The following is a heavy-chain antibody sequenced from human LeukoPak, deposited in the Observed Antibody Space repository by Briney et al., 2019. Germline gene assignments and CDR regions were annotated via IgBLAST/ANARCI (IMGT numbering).Heavy chain of an antibody. Sequence: GGSLRLSCAAPGFTFSSYGMHWVRQAPGKGLEWVAVISYDGSNKDYADSVKGRFTISRDNSKNTLYPQMNSLRAEDTAVYYCAKRLGDNFDYWGQGTLVTVSS. CDR1: GFTFSSYG. CDR2: ISYDGSNK. CDR3: AKRLGDNFDY. J-gene: IGHJ4*02. D-gene: IGHD2-21*02. V-gene: IGHV3-30*18.